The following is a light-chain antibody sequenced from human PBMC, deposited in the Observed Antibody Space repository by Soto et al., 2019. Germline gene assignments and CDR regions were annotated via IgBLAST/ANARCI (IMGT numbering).Light chain of an antibody. CDR2: QAI. J-gene: IGKJ1*01. CDR3: QLYGTSPWT. Sequence: EIVLTQSPGTLYSSPGEKATLSCRATETVNLNNVAWYQHSLGQPPRLLVYQAIVMAAGIPDRFSGSGSGTDFTLTISTLEPDDCAVYHCQLYGTSPWTFGQGTKVEL. CDR1: ETVNLNN. V-gene: IGKV3-20*01.